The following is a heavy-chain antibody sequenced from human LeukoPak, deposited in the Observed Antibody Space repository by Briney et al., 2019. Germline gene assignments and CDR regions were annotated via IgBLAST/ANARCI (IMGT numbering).Heavy chain of an antibody. CDR3: ARALDYYDSSGYYQGDAFDI. Sequence: GGSLRLSCAASGFTFSSYGMSWVRQAPGKGLEWVSAISGSGVGTYYADSVKGRFTISRDNSKNTLYLQMNSLRAEDTAVYYCARALDYYDSSGYYQGDAFDIWGQGTMVTVSS. J-gene: IGHJ3*02. CDR2: ISGSGVGT. D-gene: IGHD3-22*01. V-gene: IGHV3-23*01. CDR1: GFTFSSYG.